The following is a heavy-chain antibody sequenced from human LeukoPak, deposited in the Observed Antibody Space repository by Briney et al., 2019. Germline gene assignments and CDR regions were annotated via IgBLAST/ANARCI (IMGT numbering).Heavy chain of an antibody. D-gene: IGHD2-2*01. CDR2: IYYSGST. J-gene: IGHJ6*03. V-gene: IGHV4-59*01. Sequence: SETLSLTCTVSGGSISSYYWSWIRQPPGKGLEWIGYIYYSGSTNYNPSLKSRVTISVDTSENQFSLKLSSVTAADTAVYYCTASRYCSSTSCHPLDYYYYYMDVWGKGTTVTVSS. CDR3: TASRYCSSTSCHPLDYYYYYMDV. CDR1: GGSISSYY.